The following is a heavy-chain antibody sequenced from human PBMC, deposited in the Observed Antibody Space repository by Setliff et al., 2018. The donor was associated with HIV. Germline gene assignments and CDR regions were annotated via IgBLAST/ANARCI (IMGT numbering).Heavy chain of an antibody. Sequence: SETLSLTCTVPGGSISNYYWSWIRQPPGKGLEWIGYIYYSGSTTYNPSLESRVTISIDTSKNQFSLKLSSVTAADTAVYYCARAREGWKPFAFDYWGQGTLVTVSS. V-gene: IGHV4-59*08. CDR1: GGSISNYY. CDR2: IYYSGST. J-gene: IGHJ4*02. D-gene: IGHD1-1*01. CDR3: ARAREGWKPFAFDY.